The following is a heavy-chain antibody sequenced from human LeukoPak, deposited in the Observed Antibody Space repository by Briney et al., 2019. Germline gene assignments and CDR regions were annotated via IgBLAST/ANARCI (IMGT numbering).Heavy chain of an antibody. CDR2: IWYDGSNK. V-gene: IGHV3-33*01. J-gene: IGHJ4*02. D-gene: IGHD2-2*01. CDR1: GFTFSSYG. CDR3: AREAYCSSTSRYRSYYFDY. Sequence: GGSLRLSCAASGFTFSSYGMHWVRQAPGKGLEWVAVIWYDGSNKYYADSVKGRFTISRDNSKNTLYLQMNSLRAEDTAVYYCAREAYCSSTSRYRSYYFDYWGQGTLVTVSS.